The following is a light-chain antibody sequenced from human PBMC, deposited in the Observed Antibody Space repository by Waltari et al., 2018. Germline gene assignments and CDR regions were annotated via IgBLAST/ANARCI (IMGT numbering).Light chain of an antibody. V-gene: IGLV3-1*01. CDR3: QAWDRSSMV. CDR2: QDF. Sequence: SYELTQPPSVSVSPGQTASITCSGDRLGDKYASWYQQKPGQSPVLVTYQDFKRPSGIPERFSGSNSGNTATLTISGTQAIDEADYYCQAWDRSSMVFGGGTKLTVL. CDR1: RLGDKY. J-gene: IGLJ2*01.